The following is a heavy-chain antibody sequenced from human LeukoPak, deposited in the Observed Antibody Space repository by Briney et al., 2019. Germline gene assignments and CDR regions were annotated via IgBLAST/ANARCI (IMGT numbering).Heavy chain of an antibody. CDR3: ARSTSNYGTDV. Sequence: GGSLRLSCAASGFTVSSTYMNWVRQAPGKGLEWVSVIYSGGSTYYADSVKGRFTISRDNSKNTLYLQMNSLRAEDTAVYYCARSTSNYGTDVWGQGTTVTVSS. J-gene: IGHJ6*02. V-gene: IGHV3-66*01. CDR2: IYSGGST. CDR1: GFTVSSTY. D-gene: IGHD1/OR15-1a*01.